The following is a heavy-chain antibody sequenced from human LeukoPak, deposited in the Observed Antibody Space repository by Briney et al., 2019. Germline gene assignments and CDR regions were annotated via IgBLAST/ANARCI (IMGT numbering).Heavy chain of an antibody. CDR2: ISTSSSTI. Sequence: PGGSLRLSCAASGFTFSSYNMNWVRQAPGKGLEWVSYISTSSSTIYYADSVKGRFTISRDNAKNSLYLQMSSLRAEDAAVYYCARAAGGSGRSDYWGQGTLVTVSS. D-gene: IGHD1-26*01. CDR3: ARAAGGSGRSDY. CDR1: GFTFSSYN. J-gene: IGHJ4*02. V-gene: IGHV3-48*04.